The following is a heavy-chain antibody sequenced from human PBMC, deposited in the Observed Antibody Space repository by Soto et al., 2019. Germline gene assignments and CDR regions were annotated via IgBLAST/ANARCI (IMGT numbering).Heavy chain of an antibody. V-gene: IGHV1-18*01. CDR2: ISAYNGNT. CDR3: ARDLITYYYYYGMDV. J-gene: IGHJ6*02. Sequence: ASVKVSCKASGYTFTSYGISWVRQAPGQGLEWMGWISAYNGNTNYAQKLQGRVTMTTDTSTSTAYMELRSLRSDDTAVYYCARDLITYYYYYGMDVWGQGTTVTVSS. CDR1: GYTFTSYG. D-gene: IGHD3-22*01.